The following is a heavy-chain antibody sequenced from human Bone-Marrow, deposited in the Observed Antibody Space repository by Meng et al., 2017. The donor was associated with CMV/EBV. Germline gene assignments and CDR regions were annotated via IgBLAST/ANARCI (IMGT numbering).Heavy chain of an antibody. CDR2: ISSSSSYI. CDR1: GFTFSSYS. D-gene: IGHD3-10*01. J-gene: IGHJ4*02. Sequence: GEYLKISCAASGFTFSSYSMNWVRQAPGKGLEWVSSISSSSSYIYYADSVKGRFTISRDNAKNSLYLQMNSLRAEDTAVYYCAKDRGVTHFDYWGQGTLVTVSS. V-gene: IGHV3-21*01. CDR3: AKDRGVTHFDY.